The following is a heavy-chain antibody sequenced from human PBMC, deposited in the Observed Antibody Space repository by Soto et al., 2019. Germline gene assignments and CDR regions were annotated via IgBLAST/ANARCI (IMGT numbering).Heavy chain of an antibody. Sequence: GASVKVSCKASGYTFTSYGISWVRQAPGQGLEWMGWISAYNGNTNYAQKLQGRVTMTTDTSTSTAYMELRSLRSDDTAVYYCASDYDFWSGYLGRYYYYGMDVWGQGTTVTVSS. CDR1: GYTFTSYG. D-gene: IGHD3-3*01. CDR2: ISAYNGNT. CDR3: ASDYDFWSGYLGRYYYYGMDV. V-gene: IGHV1-18*01. J-gene: IGHJ6*02.